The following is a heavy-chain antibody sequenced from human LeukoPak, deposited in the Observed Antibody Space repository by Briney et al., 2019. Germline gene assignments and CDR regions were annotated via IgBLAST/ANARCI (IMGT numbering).Heavy chain of an antibody. V-gene: IGHV3-53*01. Sequence: GGSLRPSCAASGFTVSSNYMSWVRQAPGKGLEWVSVIYSGGSTYYADSVKGRFTISRDNSKNTLYLQMNSLRAEDTAVYYCAREGGIVHGYYFDYWGQGTLVTVSS. CDR3: AREGGIVHGYYFDY. CDR1: GFTVSSNY. J-gene: IGHJ4*02. CDR2: IYSGGST. D-gene: IGHD1-26*01.